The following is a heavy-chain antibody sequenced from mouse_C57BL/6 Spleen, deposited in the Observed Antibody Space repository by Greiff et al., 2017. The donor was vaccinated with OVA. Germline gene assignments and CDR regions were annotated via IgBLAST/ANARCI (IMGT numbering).Heavy chain of an antibody. CDR1: GFSFNTYA. CDR3: VIDGYADWYFDV. V-gene: IGHV10-1*01. D-gene: IGHD2-3*01. Sequence: EVQLVESGGGLVQPKGSLKLSCAASGFSFNTYAMNWVRQAPGKGLEWVARIRSKSNNYATYYADSVKDRFTISRDDSESMLYLQMNNLKTEDTAMYYCVIDGYADWYFDVWGTGTTVTVSS. J-gene: IGHJ1*03. CDR2: IRSKSNNYAT.